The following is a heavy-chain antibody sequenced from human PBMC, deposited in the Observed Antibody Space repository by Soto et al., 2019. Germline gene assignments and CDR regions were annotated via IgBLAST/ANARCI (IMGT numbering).Heavy chain of an antibody. D-gene: IGHD3-9*01. CDR1: GFTFSTYA. J-gene: IGHJ6*02. V-gene: IGHV3-30-3*01. Sequence: GGSLRLSCAASGFTFSTYALQWVRQAPGKGLEWVAVISYDGSNEYYTDSVKGRFTISRDSSKNTLDLQMNSLRPEDTAVYYCARQRPNYDILTGPIYYYYYGMDVWGQGTTVTVSS. CDR2: ISYDGSNE. CDR3: ARQRPNYDILTGPIYYYYYGMDV.